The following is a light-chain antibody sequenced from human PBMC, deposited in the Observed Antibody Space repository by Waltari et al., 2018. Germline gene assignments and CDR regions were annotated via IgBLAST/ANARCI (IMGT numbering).Light chain of an antibody. V-gene: IGLV1-44*01. Sequence: QSVLTPPPSASATPGPRVTIACSGSNSTIGSNTANWYQQVPGTAPKLLIYSNDQRPSGVPDRFSGSKSGTSASLAISGLQSEDEADYYCATWDDRLTGVVFGGGTKVTVL. J-gene: IGLJ2*01. CDR3: ATWDDRLTGVV. CDR1: NSTIGSNT. CDR2: SND.